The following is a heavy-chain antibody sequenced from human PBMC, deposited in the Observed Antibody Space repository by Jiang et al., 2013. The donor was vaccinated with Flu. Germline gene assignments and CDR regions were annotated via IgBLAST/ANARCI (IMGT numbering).Heavy chain of an antibody. J-gene: IGHJ4*02. Sequence: GLVKPSQTLSLTCTVSGASISSGTYYWSWIRQPAGKGLEFIGRIYNSGSTSHNPSLKRRVTISIDMSKNQFSLKLTSVTAADTAVYYCARGEGDSIWGSYPLYFDHWGQGSLVTVSS. V-gene: IGHV4-61*02. CDR1: GASISSGTYY. D-gene: IGHD3-16*02. CDR3: ARGEGDSIWGSYPLYFDH. CDR2: IYNSGST.